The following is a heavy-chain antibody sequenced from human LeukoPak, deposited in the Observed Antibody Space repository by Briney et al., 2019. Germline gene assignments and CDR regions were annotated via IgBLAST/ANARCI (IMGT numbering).Heavy chain of an antibody. Sequence: GSSVKVSCKSSGYTFTGYYMYWVRQAPGQGREWMGWINPNSGGTNYAHKFQGRVIMNRDTSISTAYMEMSRLRSDDTAVYYCARGSPPLGAFDIWGQGTMVTVSS. J-gene: IGHJ3*02. CDR2: INPNSGGT. D-gene: IGHD3-16*01. CDR3: ARGSPPLGAFDI. CDR1: GYTFTGYY. V-gene: IGHV1-2*02.